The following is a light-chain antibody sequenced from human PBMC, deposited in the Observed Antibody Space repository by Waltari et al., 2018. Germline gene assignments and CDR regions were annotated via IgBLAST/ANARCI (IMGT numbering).Light chain of an antibody. CDR2: KDD. J-gene: IGLJ2*01. CDR1: LPAKQY. V-gene: IGLV3-27*01. Sequence: SYELAQPSSVSVSPGQTARITCSGTLPAKQYTRWFHQKPGQAPVLVIYKDDERPSGIPERFSGSSSGTTVTLTISGAQVEDEADYYCYSAADNNLVFGGGTKLTVL. CDR3: YSAADNNLV.